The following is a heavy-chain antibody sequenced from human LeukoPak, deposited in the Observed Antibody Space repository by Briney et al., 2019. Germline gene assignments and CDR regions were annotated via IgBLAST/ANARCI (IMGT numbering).Heavy chain of an antibody. CDR1: RYPLSSYA. Sequence: PGGSLTLSCAVSRYPLSSYAMLWVHQATGRGREWVSAISGSGGSTFYADSVKGRLTISRHYSKHTLSVQVQRLRAGHAGVYHCAKGPDIVVVPAAIHFDYWGQGTLVTVSS. V-gene: IGHV3-23*01. CDR3: AKGPDIVVVPAAIHFDY. CDR2: ISGSGGST. D-gene: IGHD2-2*01. J-gene: IGHJ4*02.